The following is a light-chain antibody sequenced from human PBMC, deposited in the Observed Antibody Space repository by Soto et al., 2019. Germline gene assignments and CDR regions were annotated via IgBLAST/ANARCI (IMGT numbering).Light chain of an antibody. Sequence: QSVLTQPASVSGSPGQSITISCTGTSSDVGGYNYVSWYQQHPGKAPKLMIYDVSTRPSGVSNRFSGSKSGNTASLTISGLQAEDEADYYCSSYTSSSRYVFGTGTKVTVL. V-gene: IGLV2-14*01. CDR1: SSDVGGYNY. CDR2: DVS. J-gene: IGLJ1*01. CDR3: SSYTSSSRYV.